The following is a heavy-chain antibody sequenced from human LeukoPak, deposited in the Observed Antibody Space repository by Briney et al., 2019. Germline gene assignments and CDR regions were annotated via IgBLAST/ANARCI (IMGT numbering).Heavy chain of an antibody. J-gene: IGHJ1*01. V-gene: IGHV3-11*03. D-gene: IGHD3-22*01. CDR2: ISSSSSYT. Sequence: GGSLRLSCAASGFTFSDYYMSWIRQAPGKGLEWVSYISSSSSYTNYADSVKGRFTISRDNAKNSLYLQMNSLRAEDTAVYYCASPGYTYYYDSSGYYSDWGQGTLVTVSS. CDR1: GFTFSDYY. CDR3: ASPGYTYYYDSSGYYSD.